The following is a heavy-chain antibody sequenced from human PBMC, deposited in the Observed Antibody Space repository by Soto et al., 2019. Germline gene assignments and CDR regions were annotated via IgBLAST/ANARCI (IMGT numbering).Heavy chain of an antibody. CDR2: IIPIFGTA. CDR1: GGTFSSYA. J-gene: IGHJ6*02. D-gene: IGHD6-19*01. Sequence: SVKVSCKASGGTFSSYAISWVRQAPGQGLEWMGGIIPIFGTANYAQKFQGRVTITADKSTSTAYMELSSLRSEDTAVYYCARVPKDSSGFYYYYGMDVWGQGTTVTVSS. CDR3: ARVPKDSSGFYYYYGMDV. V-gene: IGHV1-69*06.